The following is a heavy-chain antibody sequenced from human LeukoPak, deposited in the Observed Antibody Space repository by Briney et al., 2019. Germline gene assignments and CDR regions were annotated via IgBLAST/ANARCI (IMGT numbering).Heavy chain of an antibody. Sequence: PSETLSLTCVVPGGSISGYYWSWIRQPPGKGLDWIGYGHSSGRTNYNASLKSRATLSVDTSRNDFSLKLTSVTAADTAVYYCARAYKDSSGYQYSFDFWGRGTLVTVSS. V-gene: IGHV4-59*01. CDR2: GHSSGRT. CDR1: GGSISGYY. D-gene: IGHD3-22*01. CDR3: ARAYKDSSGYQYSFDF. J-gene: IGHJ4*02.